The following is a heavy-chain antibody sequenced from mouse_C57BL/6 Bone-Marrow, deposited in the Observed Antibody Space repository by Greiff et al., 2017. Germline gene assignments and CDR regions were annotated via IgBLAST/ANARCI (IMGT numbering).Heavy chain of an antibody. CDR3: ALYYGSRFAY. D-gene: IGHD1-1*01. Sequence: VQLQQPGAELVMPGASVKLSCKASGYTFTSYWMHWVKQRPGQGLEWIGEIDPSDSYTNYNQKFKGKSTLTVDKSSSTAYMQLSSLTSEDSAVYYCALYYGSRFAYWGQGTLVTVSA. CDR1: GYTFTSYW. J-gene: IGHJ3*01. CDR2: IDPSDSYT. V-gene: IGHV1-69*01.